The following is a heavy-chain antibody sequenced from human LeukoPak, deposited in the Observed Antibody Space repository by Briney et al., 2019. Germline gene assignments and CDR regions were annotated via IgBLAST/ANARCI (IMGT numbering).Heavy chain of an antibody. D-gene: IGHD3-22*01. CDR2: ISYDGSNK. Sequence: GGSLRLSCAASGFTFSSYAMHWVRQAPDKGLEWVAVISYDGSNKYYADSVKGRFTISRDNSKNTLYLQMNSLKTEDTAVYYCTTDVDYYDSSGYPLWYFDLWGRGTLVTVSS. J-gene: IGHJ2*01. V-gene: IGHV3-30-3*01. CDR3: TTDVDYYDSSGYPLWYFDL. CDR1: GFTFSSYA.